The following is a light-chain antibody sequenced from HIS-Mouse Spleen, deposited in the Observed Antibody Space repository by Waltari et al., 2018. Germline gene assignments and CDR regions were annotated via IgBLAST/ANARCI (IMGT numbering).Light chain of an antibody. CDR3: AAWDDSLSGPV. V-gene: IGLV1-47*01. CDR2: RTN. CDR1: SSNLGRHY. Sequence: QSVLTQPPSASGTPGQRVPIPCSGSSSNLGRHYVYWYQHPPGTAPYLLIYRTNQRPSGVPDRFSGSKSGTSASLAISGLRSEDEADYYCAAWDDSLSGPVFGGGTKLTVL. J-gene: IGLJ3*02.